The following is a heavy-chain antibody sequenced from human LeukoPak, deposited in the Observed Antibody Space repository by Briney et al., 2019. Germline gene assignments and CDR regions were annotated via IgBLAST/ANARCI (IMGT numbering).Heavy chain of an antibody. V-gene: IGHV1-2*02. CDR3: ARDPGRAGDYYYYMDV. J-gene: IGHJ6*03. CDR1: GYTFTGYY. Sequence: ASVKVSCKASGYTFTGYYMHWVRQAPGQGLEWMGWINPNSGGTNYAQKFQGRVTMTRDTSISTAYMELSRLRSDDTAVYYCARDPGRAGDYYYYMDVWGKGTTVTVSS. CDR2: INPNSGGT. D-gene: IGHD6-19*01.